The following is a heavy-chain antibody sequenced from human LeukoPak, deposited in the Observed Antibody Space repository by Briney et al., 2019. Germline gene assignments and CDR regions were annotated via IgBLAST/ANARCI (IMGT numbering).Heavy chain of an antibody. CDR1: GFTFDDYA. D-gene: IGHD6-13*01. CDR2: ISWNSGSI. J-gene: IGHJ4*02. CDR3: AKDMDLAAAGTGFDY. V-gene: IGHV3-9*01. Sequence: GGSLRLSCAASGFTFDDYAMHWVRQAPGKGLEWVSGISWNSGSIGYADSVEGRFTISRDNAKNSLYLQMNSLRAEDTALYYCAKDMDLAAAGTGFDYWGQGTLVTVSS.